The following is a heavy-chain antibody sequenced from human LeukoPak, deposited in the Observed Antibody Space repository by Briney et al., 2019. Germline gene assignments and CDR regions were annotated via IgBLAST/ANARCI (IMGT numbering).Heavy chain of an antibody. CDR2: INPNSGGT. Sequence: VASLKVSCKASGYTFTGYYMHWVRQAPGQGLEWMGWINPNSGGTNYAQKFQGRVTMTRDTSISTAYMELSRLRSDDTAVYYCARDQNSGSYYSYWGQGTLVTVSS. V-gene: IGHV1-2*02. CDR3: ARDQNSGSYYSY. J-gene: IGHJ4*02. CDR1: GYTFTGYY. D-gene: IGHD1-26*01.